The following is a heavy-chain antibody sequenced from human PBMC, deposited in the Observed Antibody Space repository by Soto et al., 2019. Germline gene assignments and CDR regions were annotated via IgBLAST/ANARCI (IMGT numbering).Heavy chain of an antibody. V-gene: IGHV3-30*18. J-gene: IGHJ6*02. Sequence: PGGSLRLSCAASGFTFSSYGMHWVRQAPGKGLEWVAVISYDGSNKYYADSVKGRFTISRDNSKNTLYLQMNSLRAEDTAVYYCAKDGRLVVVPDGFRGMDGWGQGSTVTVSS. CDR2: ISYDGSNK. CDR3: AKDGRLVVVPDGFRGMDG. D-gene: IGHD2-2*01. CDR1: GFTFSSYG.